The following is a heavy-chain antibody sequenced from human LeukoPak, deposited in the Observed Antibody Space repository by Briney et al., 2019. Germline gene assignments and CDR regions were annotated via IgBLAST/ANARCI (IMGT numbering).Heavy chain of an antibody. CDR3: ASFVLYSGSYPIDY. CDR2: ISYDGSNK. CDR1: GFTFSSYA. Sequence: PGGSLRLSCAASGFTFSSYAMHWVRQAPGKGLEWVAVISYDGSNKYYADSVKGRFTISRDNSKNTLYLQMNSLRAEDTAVYYCASFVLYSGSYPIDYWGQGTLVTVSS. D-gene: IGHD1-26*01. V-gene: IGHV3-30-3*01. J-gene: IGHJ4*02.